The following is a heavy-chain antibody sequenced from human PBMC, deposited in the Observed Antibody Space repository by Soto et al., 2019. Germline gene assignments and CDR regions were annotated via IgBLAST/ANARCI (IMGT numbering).Heavy chain of an antibody. CDR3: ARVTDASYYYYGMDV. CDR2: INPNSGGT. V-gene: IGHV1-2*02. CDR1: GYTFTGYY. Sequence: ASVKVSCKASGYTFTGYYMHWVRQAPGQGLEWMGWINPNSGGTNYAQKFQGRVTMTRDTSITTAYMELSRLRSDDTAVYYCARVTDASYYYYGMDVWGQGNTVTVSS. J-gene: IGHJ6*02.